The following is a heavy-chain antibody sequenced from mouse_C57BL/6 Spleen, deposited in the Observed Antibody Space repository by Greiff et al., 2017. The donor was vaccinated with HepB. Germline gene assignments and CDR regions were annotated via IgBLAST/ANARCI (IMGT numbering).Heavy chain of an antibody. Sequence: QVQLKQPGAELVRPGSSVKLSCKASGYTFTSYWMHWVKQRPIQGLEWIGNIDPSDSETHYNQKFKDKATLTVDKSSSTAYMQLSSLTSEDSAVYYCARGDSPLYYYAMDYWGQGTSVTVSS. J-gene: IGHJ4*01. CDR2: IDPSDSET. D-gene: IGHD3-2*01. CDR1: GYTFTSYW. V-gene: IGHV1-52*01. CDR3: ARGDSPLYYYAMDY.